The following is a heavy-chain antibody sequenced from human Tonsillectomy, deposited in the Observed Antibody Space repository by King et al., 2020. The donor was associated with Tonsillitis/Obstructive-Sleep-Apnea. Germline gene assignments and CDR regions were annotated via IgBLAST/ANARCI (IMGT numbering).Heavy chain of an antibody. D-gene: IGHD3-3*01. V-gene: IGHV3-33*01. CDR1: GFTFSSYG. CDR3: ARDSTNYDFWSGSPEGNSFDI. J-gene: IGHJ3*02. Sequence: VQLVESGGGVVQPGRSLRLSCAASGFTFSSYGMHWVRQAPGKGLEWVAVIWYDGSNKYYADSVKGRFTISRDNSKNTRYFQMNSLRAEDTAVYYCARDSTNYDFWSGSPEGNSFDIWGQGTMVTVSS. CDR2: IWYDGSNK.